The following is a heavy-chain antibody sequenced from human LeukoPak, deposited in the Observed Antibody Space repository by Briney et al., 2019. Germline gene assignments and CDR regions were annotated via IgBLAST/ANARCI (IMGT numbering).Heavy chain of an antibody. CDR1: GYTFTSYY. CDR2: INPSCGST. J-gene: IGHJ6*04. CDR3: ARMDYYYGMDV. V-gene: IGHV1-46*01. Sequence: ASVKVSCKASGYTFTSYYMHWVRQAPGHGLEWMGIINPSCGSTSYAQKFQGRVTMTRDTSTSTVYMELSSLRSEDTAVYYCARMDYYYGMDVWGKGTTVTVSS.